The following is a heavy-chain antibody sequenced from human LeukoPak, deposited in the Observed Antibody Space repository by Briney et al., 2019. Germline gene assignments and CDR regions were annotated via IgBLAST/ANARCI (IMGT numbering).Heavy chain of an antibody. D-gene: IGHD3-22*01. CDR1: GFTVSSNY. J-gene: IGHJ4*02. Sequence: AGGSLRLSCAASGFTVSSNYMSWVRQAPGKGLEWVSVIYSGGSTYYVDSVKGRFTISRDNSKNTVDLQMNSLRAEDTAVYYCARGHDYDSSVAYWGQGTLVTVSS. V-gene: IGHV3-66*01. CDR3: ARGHDYDSSVAY. CDR2: IYSGGST.